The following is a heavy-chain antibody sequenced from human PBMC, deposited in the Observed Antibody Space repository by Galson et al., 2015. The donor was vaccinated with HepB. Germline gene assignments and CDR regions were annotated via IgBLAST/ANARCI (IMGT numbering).Heavy chain of an antibody. D-gene: IGHD3-3*01. V-gene: IGHV3-33*08. CDR2: IWYDGSNK. J-gene: IGHJ5*02. Sequence: SLRLSCAASGFTFSSYGMHRVRQAPGKGLEWVAVIWYDGSNKYYADSVKGRFTISRDNSKNTLYLQMNSLRAEDTAVYYCARGDFWSGYPTHTQNWFDPWGQGTLVTVSS. CDR3: ARGDFWSGYPTHTQNWFDP. CDR1: GFTFSSYG.